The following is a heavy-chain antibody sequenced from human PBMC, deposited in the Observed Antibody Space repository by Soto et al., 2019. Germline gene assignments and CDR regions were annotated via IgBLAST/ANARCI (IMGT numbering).Heavy chain of an antibody. CDR2: MYYSGST. J-gene: IGHJ4*02. Sequence: SETLSLTCTVSGGSISSYYWSWIRQPPGKGLEWIGYMYYSGSTNYNPSLKSRVTISVDTSKNQFSLKLSSVTAADTAVYYCGGKNYDRSGYFDYWGPGTLVTVSS. V-gene: IGHV4-59*01. D-gene: IGHD3-22*01. CDR1: GGSISSYY. CDR3: GGKNYDRSGYFDY.